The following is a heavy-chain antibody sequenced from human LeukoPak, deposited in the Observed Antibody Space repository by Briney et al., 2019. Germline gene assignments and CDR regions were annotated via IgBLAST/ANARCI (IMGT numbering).Heavy chain of an antibody. CDR2: ISGLSINI. V-gene: IGHV3-23*01. Sequence: GGSLRLSCAASGFTFRNYAMTWVRQAPGKGLEWVSSISGLSINIYYADSVKGRFTISRDNSKNTLYLQMNTLGADDTALYFCAKDPCDSGDYYFQHWGQGTPVTVSP. J-gene: IGHJ1*01. CDR1: GFTFRNYA. CDR3: AKDPCDSGDYYFQH. D-gene: IGHD4-17*01.